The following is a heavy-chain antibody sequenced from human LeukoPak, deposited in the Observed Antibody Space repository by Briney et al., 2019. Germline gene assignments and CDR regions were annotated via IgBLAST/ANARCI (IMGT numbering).Heavy chain of an antibody. V-gene: IGHV1-69*13. J-gene: IGHJ4*02. D-gene: IGHD6-19*01. CDR3: AAFYSGSIYSSGWLGLDY. CDR2: IIPIFGTA. Sequence: GASVKVSCKASGGTFSSYAISWVRQAPGQGLEWMGGIIPIFGTANYAQKFQGRVTITADESTSTAYMELSSLRSEDTAVYYCAAFYSGSIYSSGWLGLDYWGQGTLVTVSS. CDR1: GGTFSSYA.